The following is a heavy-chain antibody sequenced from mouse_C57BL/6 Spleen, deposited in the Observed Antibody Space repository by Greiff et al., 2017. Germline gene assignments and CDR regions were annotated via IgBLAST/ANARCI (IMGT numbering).Heavy chain of an antibody. CDR3: TEDGNYAWYFDV. Sequence: EVKVVESGGGLVQPGGSMKLSCVASGFTFSNYWMNWVRQSPEKGLEWVAQIRLKSDNYATHYAESVKGRFTISRDDSKSSVYLQMNNLRAEDTGIYYCTEDGNYAWYFDVWGTGTTVTVSS. D-gene: IGHD2-1*01. J-gene: IGHJ1*03. CDR1: GFTFSNYW. V-gene: IGHV6-3*01. CDR2: IRLKSDNYAT.